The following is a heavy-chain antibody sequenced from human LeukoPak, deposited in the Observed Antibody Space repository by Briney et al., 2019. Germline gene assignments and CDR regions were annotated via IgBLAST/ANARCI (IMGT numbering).Heavy chain of an antibody. CDR1: GYSISSGYY. CDR3: ARRAYDSSGYYWDY. CDR2: IYHSGST. D-gene: IGHD3-22*01. V-gene: IGHV4-38-2*02. Sequence: SETLSLTCTVSGYSISSGYYWGWIQQPPVKGLEWIGSIYHSGSTYYNPSLKSRVTISVDTSKNQFSLKLSSVTAADTAVYYCARRAYDSSGYYWDYWGQGTLVTVSS. J-gene: IGHJ4*02.